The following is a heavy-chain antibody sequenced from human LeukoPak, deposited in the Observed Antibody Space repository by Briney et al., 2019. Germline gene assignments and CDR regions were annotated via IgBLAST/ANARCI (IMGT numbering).Heavy chain of an antibody. V-gene: IGHV1-46*01. CDR1: GGTFSSYA. CDR3: ARGWKYYDSSGYFNFDY. Sequence: ASVKVSCKASGGTFSSYAISWVRQAPGQGLEWMGIINPSGGSTSYAQKFQGRVTMTRDMSTSTVYMELSGLRSEDTAVYYCARGWKYYDSSGYFNFDYWGQGTLVTVSS. D-gene: IGHD3-22*01. CDR2: INPSGGST. J-gene: IGHJ4*02.